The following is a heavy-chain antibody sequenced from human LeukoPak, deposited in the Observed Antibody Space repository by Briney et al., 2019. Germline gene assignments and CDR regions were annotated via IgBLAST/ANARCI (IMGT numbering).Heavy chain of an antibody. D-gene: IGHD6-19*01. V-gene: IGHV3-48*03. CDR1: GFTFSSYE. J-gene: IGHJ4*02. CDR3: ARRSGIAVAGAFDY. CDR2: ISSSGSTI. Sequence: GGSLRLSCAASGFTFSSYEMNWVRQAPGKGLEWVSYISSSGSTIYYADSVKGRFTISRDNAKNSLYLQMNSLRAEDTAVYYCARRSGIAVAGAFDYWGQGTLVTVSS.